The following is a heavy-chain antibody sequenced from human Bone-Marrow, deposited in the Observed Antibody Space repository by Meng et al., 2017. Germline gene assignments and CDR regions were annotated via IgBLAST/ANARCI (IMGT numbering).Heavy chain of an antibody. CDR3: VRSHSGFLDY. CDR2: TYYRSKWSN. V-gene: IGHV6-1*01. Sequence: QVQLQQSGPGLVKPSQTLSLTCSISGDSVSSNSAAWNWIRQSPSRGLEWLGRTYYRSKWSNDYALSVRGRITVNPDTSKDQFSLQLNSVTPEDTAVYYCVRSHSGFLDYWDQGTLVTVSS. D-gene: IGHD3-10*01. CDR1: GDSVSSNSAA. J-gene: IGHJ4*02.